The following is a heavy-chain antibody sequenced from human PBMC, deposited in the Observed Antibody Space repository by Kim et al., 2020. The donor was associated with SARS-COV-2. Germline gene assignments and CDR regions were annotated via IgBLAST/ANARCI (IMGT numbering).Heavy chain of an antibody. Sequence: SVKVSCKASGFTFTSSAVQWVRQARGQRLEWIGWIVVGSGNTNYAQKFQERVTITRDMSTSTAYMELSSLRSEDTAVYYCAAAPPRDGYNYSFDYWGQGTLVTVSS. CDR2: IVVGSGNT. CDR3: AAAPPRDGYNYSFDY. D-gene: IGHD5-12*01. CDR1: GFTFTSSA. J-gene: IGHJ4*02. V-gene: IGHV1-58*01.